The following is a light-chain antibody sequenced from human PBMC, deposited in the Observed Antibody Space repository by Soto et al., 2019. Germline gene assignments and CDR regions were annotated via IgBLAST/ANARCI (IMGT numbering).Light chain of an antibody. CDR2: DAS. CDR3: QQYKT. CDR1: QSISSW. Sequence: DIQVTQSPSTLSASVGDRVTITCRASQSISSWLAWYQQKPGKAPKLLIYDASSLESGVPSRFSGSGSGTEFTLTISSLQPDDFATYYCQQYKTFGQGTKVEIK. V-gene: IGKV1-5*01. J-gene: IGKJ1*01.